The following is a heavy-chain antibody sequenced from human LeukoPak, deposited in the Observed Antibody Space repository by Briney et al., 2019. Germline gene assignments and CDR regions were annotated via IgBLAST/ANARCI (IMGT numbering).Heavy chain of an antibody. J-gene: IGHJ5*02. D-gene: IGHD1-1*01. CDR3: ARGGPPRTITDP. CDR1: GGSISSYY. Sequence: SETLSLTCIVSGGSISSYYWSWIRQPPGKGLEWIGYIYHSGSSNYNPSLKSRVTMSVDTSKNQFSLKLSSVTAADTALYYCARGGPPRTITDPGGQGTLVIVSS. CDR2: IYHSGSS. V-gene: IGHV4-59*01.